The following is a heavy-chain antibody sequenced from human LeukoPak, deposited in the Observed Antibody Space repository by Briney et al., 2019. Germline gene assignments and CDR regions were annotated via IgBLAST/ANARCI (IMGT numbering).Heavy chain of an antibody. CDR2: IYTSGST. Sequence: SQTLSLTCTVSGGSISSGSYYWSWIRQPAGKGLEWIGRIYTSGSTNYNPSLKSRVTISVDTSKNQFSLKLSSVTAADTAVYYCMGSTCWKPFDPWGQGTLVTVS. CDR3: MGSTCWKPFDP. V-gene: IGHV4-61*02. D-gene: IGHD2-2*01. J-gene: IGHJ5*02. CDR1: GGSISSGSYY.